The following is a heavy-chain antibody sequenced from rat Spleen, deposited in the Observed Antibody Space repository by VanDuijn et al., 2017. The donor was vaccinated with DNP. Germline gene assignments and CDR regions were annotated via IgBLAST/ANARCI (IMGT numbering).Heavy chain of an antibody. CDR2: ISYDGSST. V-gene: IGHV5-7*01. CDR1: GFTFSDYN. Sequence: EVQLVESGGGLVQPGRSLKLSCADSGFTFSDYNMAWVRQAPKKGLEWVATISYDGSSTDYRDSVKGRFTISRDNAKSTLYLQMNSLRSEDMATYYCARNRVRVWDYWGQGVMVTVSS. D-gene: IGHD1-4*01. CDR3: ARNRVRVWDY. J-gene: IGHJ2*01.